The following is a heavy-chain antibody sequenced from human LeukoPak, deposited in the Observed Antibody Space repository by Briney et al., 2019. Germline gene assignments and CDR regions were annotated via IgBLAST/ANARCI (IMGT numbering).Heavy chain of an antibody. Sequence: SETLSLTCAVFDGSLSGSCLSWIRQLPGKGLEWIGEISDSGTTNNNPSLKNRVTISVDPSKNQFSLKLSSVTAADTAVYYCARERGSIQRDAFDIWGQGTMVTVSS. CDR3: ARERGSIQRDAFDI. D-gene: IGHD3-10*01. V-gene: IGHV4-34*01. J-gene: IGHJ3*02. CDR2: ISDSGTT. CDR1: DGSLSGSC.